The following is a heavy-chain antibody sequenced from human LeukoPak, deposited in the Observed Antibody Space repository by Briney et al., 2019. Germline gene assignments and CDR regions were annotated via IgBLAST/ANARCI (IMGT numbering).Heavy chain of an antibody. CDR2: IYYSGST. Sequence: SETLSLTCTVSGGSIGSYYWSWIRQPPGKGLEWIGYIYYSGSTNYNPSLKSRVTISVDTSKNQFSLKLSSVTAADTAVYYCARFGYDFWSGYYKNDAFDIWGQGTMVTVSS. CDR3: ARFGYDFWSGYYKNDAFDI. J-gene: IGHJ3*02. V-gene: IGHV4-59*01. D-gene: IGHD3-3*01. CDR1: GGSIGSYY.